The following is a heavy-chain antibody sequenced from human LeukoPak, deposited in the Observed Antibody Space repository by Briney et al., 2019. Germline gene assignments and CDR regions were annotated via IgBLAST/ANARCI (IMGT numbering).Heavy chain of an antibody. CDR1: GFTFSSYA. V-gene: IGHV3-23*01. CDR3: AKDGFLTGTLLYYYYYYTDV. CDR2: ISGSGGST. D-gene: IGHD1-20*01. Sequence: GGSLRLSCAASGFTFSSYAMSWVRQAPGKGLEWVSAISGSGGSTYYADSVKGRFTISRDNSKNTLYLQMNSLRAEDTAVYYCAKDGFLTGTLLYYYYYYTDVWGKGTTVTVSS. J-gene: IGHJ6*03.